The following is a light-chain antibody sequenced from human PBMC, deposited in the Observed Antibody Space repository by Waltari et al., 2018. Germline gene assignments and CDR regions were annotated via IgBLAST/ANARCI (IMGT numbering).Light chain of an antibody. CDR3: QQANSDPLT. Sequence: DIQLTQSPSFLSASVGDRVTITCRASQGISSSLAWFQQKPGRAPKLLIYAASTLPGGVPSRFSGSGSGTEFPLTIIKLQPEDFATYYCQQANSDPLTFGGETKVEMK. CDR2: AAS. V-gene: IGKV1-9*01. J-gene: IGKJ4*01. CDR1: QGISSS.